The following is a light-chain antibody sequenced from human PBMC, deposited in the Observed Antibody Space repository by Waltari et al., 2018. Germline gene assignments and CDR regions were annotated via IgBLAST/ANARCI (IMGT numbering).Light chain of an antibody. V-gene: IGKV1-5*03. J-gene: IGKJ4*01. Sequence: DIQMTQSPSTLSASVGDRVTITCRASQSISSWLAWYQQKPGKAPKLLIYKSSSLESGVPSRFSGSGSGTEFTLTIRRLQPDDFATYYCQQYDTYVTFGGGTKVEIK. CDR2: KSS. CDR3: QQYDTYVT. CDR1: QSISSW.